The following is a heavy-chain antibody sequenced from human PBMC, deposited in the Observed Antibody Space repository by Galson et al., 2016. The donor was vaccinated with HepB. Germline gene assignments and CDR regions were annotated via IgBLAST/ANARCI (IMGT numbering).Heavy chain of an antibody. CDR1: GGTFTNYA. V-gene: IGHV1-69*01. J-gene: IGHJ5*02. Sequence: KVSCKASGGTFTNYAVNWVRQAPGQGLEWMGGITPIFRSTNYAQKFQDRVTITADESTSTVYMELINLRFEDTAVYYCAREGSGGRANSWGQGTLVTVSS. CDR3: AREGSGGRANS. D-gene: IGHD2-15*01. CDR2: ITPIFRST.